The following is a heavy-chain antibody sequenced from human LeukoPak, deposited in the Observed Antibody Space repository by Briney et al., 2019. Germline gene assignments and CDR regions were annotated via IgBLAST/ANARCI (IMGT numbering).Heavy chain of an antibody. Sequence: GGSLRLSCAASGFTFSDAWMNWVRQAPGKGLEWVGRIKSKTHGETIDYAAPVKGRFTISRDDSENTVYLQMNSLKTEDTAVYYCTTDRGKMWLVLESYWGQGTLVTVSS. J-gene: IGHJ4*02. V-gene: IGHV3-15*01. CDR3: TTDRGKMWLVLESY. D-gene: IGHD6-19*01. CDR2: IKSKTHGETI. CDR1: GFTFSDAW.